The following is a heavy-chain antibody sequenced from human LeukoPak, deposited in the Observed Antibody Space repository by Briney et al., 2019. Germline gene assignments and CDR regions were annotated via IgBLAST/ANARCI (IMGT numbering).Heavy chain of an antibody. CDR1: GGSFSGYY. CDR2: INHSGST. CDR3: ARWIRYDFWSGYYKPTRWCDP. J-gene: IGHJ5*02. Sequence: SETLSLTCAVYGGSFSGYYWSWLRQPPGKGLEWIGEINHSGSTNYNPSLKSRVTISVDTSKNQFSLKLSSVTAADTAVYYCARWIRYDFWSGYYKPTRWCDPWGQGTLVTVSS. D-gene: IGHD3-3*01. V-gene: IGHV4-34*01.